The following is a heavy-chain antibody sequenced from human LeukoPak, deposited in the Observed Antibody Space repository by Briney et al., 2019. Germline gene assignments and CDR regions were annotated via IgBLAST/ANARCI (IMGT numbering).Heavy chain of an antibody. V-gene: IGHV3-30*03. CDR3: ARDRGDILTGPYYGMDV. CDR2: ISYDGSNK. J-gene: IGHJ6*02. Sequence: GGSLRLSCAASGFTFSNYDMHWVRQAPGKGLEWVAVISYDGSNKYYADSVKGRFTISRDNSKNTVYLQMNSLRAEDTAVYYCARDRGDILTGPYYGMDVWGQGTTVTVSS. CDR1: GFTFSNYD. D-gene: IGHD3-9*01.